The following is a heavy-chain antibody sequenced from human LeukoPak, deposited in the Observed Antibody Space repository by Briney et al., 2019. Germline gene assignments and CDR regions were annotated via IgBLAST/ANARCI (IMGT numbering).Heavy chain of an antibody. CDR1: GYSFTSYW. CDR3: ARQTAMGRSGDY. J-gene: IGHJ4*02. D-gene: IGHD5-18*01. CDR2: IDPSDSET. Sequence: GESLKISCKASGYSFTSYWIGWVRQMPGKGLEWMGIIDPSDSETRYTPSFQGQVTISVDKSLTTAYLQWNSLRASDTAMYYCARQTAMGRSGDYWGQGTLVTVSS. V-gene: IGHV5-51*01.